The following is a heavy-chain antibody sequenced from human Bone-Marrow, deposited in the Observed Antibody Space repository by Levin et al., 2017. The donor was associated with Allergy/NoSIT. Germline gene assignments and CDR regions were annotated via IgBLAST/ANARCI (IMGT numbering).Heavy chain of an antibody. D-gene: IGHD4-17*01. V-gene: IGHV3-33*01. CDR1: GFNFNNHA. Sequence: GGSLRLSFVASGFNFNNHAMHWVRQVPGLGLEWVAVIWFDGSHENYTDSVRGRFTISRDNSQNTLYLEMTSLRVEDTAVYYCARDYGSFPFDYWGQGARVTVSS. CDR3: ARDYGSFPFDY. CDR2: IWFDGSHE. J-gene: IGHJ4*02.